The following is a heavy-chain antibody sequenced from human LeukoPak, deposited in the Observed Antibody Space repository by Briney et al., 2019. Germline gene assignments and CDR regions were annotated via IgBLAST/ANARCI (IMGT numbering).Heavy chain of an antibody. J-gene: IGHJ3*02. V-gene: IGHV3-21*01. D-gene: IGHD3-10*01. CDR2: INSDSNYI. CDR3: AVAYYYGSGDAFDI. Sequence: PGGSLRLSCAASGFTFRSYSMNCVRQAPGKGLEWVSSINSDSNYIYYADSVQGRFTISRDNAKNSLYLQMNSLRAEDTAVYYCAVAYYYGSGDAFDIWGQGTKVTVSS. CDR1: GFTFRSYS.